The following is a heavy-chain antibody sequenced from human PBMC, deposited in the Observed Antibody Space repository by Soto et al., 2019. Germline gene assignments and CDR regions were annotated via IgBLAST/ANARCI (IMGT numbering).Heavy chain of an antibody. Sequence: SVKVSCKASGGTFSSYAISWVRQAPGQGLEWMGGIIPIFGTANYAQKFQGRVTIAADESTSTAYMELSSLRSEDTAVYYCATRGYSYGRSYYYGMDVWGQGTTVTVSS. V-gene: IGHV1-69*13. J-gene: IGHJ6*02. CDR3: ATRGYSYGRSYYYGMDV. CDR2: IIPIFGTA. D-gene: IGHD5-18*01. CDR1: GGTFSSYA.